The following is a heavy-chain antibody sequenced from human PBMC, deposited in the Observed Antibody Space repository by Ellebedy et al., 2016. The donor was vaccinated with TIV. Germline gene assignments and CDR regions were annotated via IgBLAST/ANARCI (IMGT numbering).Heavy chain of an antibody. CDR2: IRTSSAYT. Sequence: PGGSLRLSCAASGFMLTAYYMSWIRQAQGRGLEWVSYIRTSSAYTNYADSVKGRFTIARDNAKNSLYLQMNSLRAEDTAVYYCARPYSGYSNDAFDIWGQGTMVTVSS. CDR1: GFMLTAYY. J-gene: IGHJ3*02. D-gene: IGHD5-12*01. CDR3: ARPYSGYSNDAFDI. V-gene: IGHV3-11*06.